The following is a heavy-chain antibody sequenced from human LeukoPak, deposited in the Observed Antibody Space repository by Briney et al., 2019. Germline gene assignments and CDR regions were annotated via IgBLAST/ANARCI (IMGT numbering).Heavy chain of an antibody. CDR2: IKQDGSEK. V-gene: IGHV3-7*01. CDR3: AREGGWLNDAFDI. CDR1: GFTFSSYW. J-gene: IGHJ3*02. D-gene: IGHD3-22*01. Sequence: GGSLRLSCAASGFTFSSYWMSWVRQAPGKGLEWVANIKQDGSEKYYVDSVKGRFTISRDNAKISLYLQMDSLRAEDTAVYYCAREGGWLNDAFDIWGQGTMVTVSS.